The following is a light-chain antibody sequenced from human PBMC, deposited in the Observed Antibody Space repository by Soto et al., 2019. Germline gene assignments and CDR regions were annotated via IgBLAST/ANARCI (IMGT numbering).Light chain of an antibody. J-gene: IGLJ2*01. Sequence: QSALTQPASVSGSPGQSITISCTGTSSDVSGYNFVSWYQQHPGKAPKLMIYEVSNRPSGVSNRFSGSNSGNTASLTISGLQAEDEADYYCSSYTSSSPLVFGGGTKLTVL. CDR3: SSYTSSSPLV. CDR1: SSDVSGYNF. CDR2: EVS. V-gene: IGLV2-14*01.